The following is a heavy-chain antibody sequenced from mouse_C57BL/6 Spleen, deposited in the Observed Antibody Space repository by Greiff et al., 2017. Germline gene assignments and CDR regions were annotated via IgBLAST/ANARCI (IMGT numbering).Heavy chain of an antibody. CDR3: ARSPYYYGSRGNWYFDV. J-gene: IGHJ1*03. D-gene: IGHD1-1*01. V-gene: IGHV1-80*01. CDR2: IYPGDGET. CDR1: GYAFSSYW. Sequence: QVQLQQSGAELVKPGASVKISCKASGYAFSSYWMNWVKQRPGKGLEWIGQIYPGDGETNYNGKFKGKATLTADKASSTAYMQLSSLTSEDSAVYFGARSPYYYGSRGNWYFDVWGTGTTVTVSS.